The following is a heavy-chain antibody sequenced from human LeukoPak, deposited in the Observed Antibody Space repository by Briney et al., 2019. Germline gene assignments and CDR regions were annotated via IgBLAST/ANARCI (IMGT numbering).Heavy chain of an antibody. Sequence: SETLSLTCTVSGGSISSGGYYWSWIRQPPGKGLEWIGEINHSGSTNYNPSLKSRVTISVDTSKNQFSLKLSSVTAADTAVYYCATGTLGYTLYYLDYWGQGTLVTVSS. CDR3: ATGTLGYTLYYLDY. D-gene: IGHD5-18*01. CDR1: GGSISSGGYY. CDR2: INHSGST. J-gene: IGHJ4*02. V-gene: IGHV4-39*07.